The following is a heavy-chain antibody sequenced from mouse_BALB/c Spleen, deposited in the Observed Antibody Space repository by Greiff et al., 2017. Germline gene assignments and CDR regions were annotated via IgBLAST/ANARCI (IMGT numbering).Heavy chain of an antibody. D-gene: IGHD2-4*01. CDR3: ARASTMITAEAMDY. V-gene: IGHV5-4*02. CDR2: ISDGGSYT. J-gene: IGHJ4*01. Sequence: EVKLMESGGGLVKPGGSLKLSCAASGFTFSDYYMYWVRQTPEKRLEWVATISDGGSYTYYPDSVKGRFTISRDNAKNNLYLQMSSLKSEDTAMYYCARASTMITAEAMDYWGQGTSVTVSS. CDR1: GFTFSDYY.